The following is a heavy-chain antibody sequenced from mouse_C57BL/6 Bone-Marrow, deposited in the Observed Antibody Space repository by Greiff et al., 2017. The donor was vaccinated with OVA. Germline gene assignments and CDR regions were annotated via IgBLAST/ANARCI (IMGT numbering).Heavy chain of an antibody. CDR3: TVRYVYRYLDY. J-gene: IGHJ2*01. CDR2: IDPEDGDT. Sequence: VQLQQSGAELVRPGASVTLSCTASGYNITDYYMHWVKQRPERGLVWIGRIDPEDGDTKYAPKFQGKATMTADTSSNTAFMQLSSLTSEDAAVYYCTVRYVYRYLDYWGQGTTLTVSS. CDR1: GYNITDYY. D-gene: IGHD2-1*01. V-gene: IGHV14-1*01.